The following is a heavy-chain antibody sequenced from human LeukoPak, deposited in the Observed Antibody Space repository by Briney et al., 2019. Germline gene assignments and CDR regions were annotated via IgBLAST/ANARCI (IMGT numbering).Heavy chain of an antibody. D-gene: IGHD6-19*01. Sequence: GGSLRLSCAASGFTFSSYGMHWVRQAPGKGLEWVAVISYDGSNKYYADSVKGRFTISRDNSKNTLYLQMNSLRAEDTAVYYCARGPAGYSSGWYPYAFDIWGQGTMVTVSS. CDR1: GFTFSSYG. CDR3: ARGPAGYSSGWYPYAFDI. J-gene: IGHJ3*02. V-gene: IGHV3-30*03. CDR2: ISYDGSNK.